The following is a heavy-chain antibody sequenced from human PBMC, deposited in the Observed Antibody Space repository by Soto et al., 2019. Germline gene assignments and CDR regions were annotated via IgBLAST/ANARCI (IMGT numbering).Heavy chain of an antibody. CDR2: INHSGST. V-gene: IGHV4-34*01. J-gene: IGHJ6*02. CDR3: ARDIVVVPAATTPEYYYYYGMDV. Sequence: SETLSLPCAVYGGSFSGYYWSWIRQPPGKGLEWIGEINHSGSTNYNPSLKSRVTISVDTSKNQFSLKLSSVTAADTAVYYCARDIVVVPAATTPEYYYYYGMDVWGQGTTVTVSS. D-gene: IGHD2-2*01. CDR1: GGSFSGYY.